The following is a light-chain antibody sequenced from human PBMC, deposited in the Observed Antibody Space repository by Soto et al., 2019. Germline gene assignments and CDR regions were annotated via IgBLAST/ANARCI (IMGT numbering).Light chain of an antibody. CDR1: QDIKNY. CDR2: SAS. CDR3: QQYYSFPFT. Sequence: VISMTQSPSLLSASTGDRVTISCRMSQDIKNYLAWYQQRPGKAPALLNYSASTLQNGVPSRFSGRRSGTDFTLTISRLQSEDFATYYCQQYYSFPFTFGPGTKVDV. J-gene: IGKJ3*01. V-gene: IGKV1D-8*01.